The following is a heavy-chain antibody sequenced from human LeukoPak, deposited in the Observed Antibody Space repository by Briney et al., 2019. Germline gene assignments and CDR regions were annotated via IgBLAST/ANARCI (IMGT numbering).Heavy chain of an antibody. CDR3: ARDRGGYCSSTSCYRPEAFDI. D-gene: IGHD2-2*01. CDR2: IYSGGST. Sequence: GGSLRLSCAAFGFAVSTNYMSWFRQAPGKGLEWVSVIYSGGSTYYADSVKGRFTISRDNSKNTLYLQMSSLRAEDTAVYYCARDRGGYCSSTSCYRPEAFDIWGQGTMVTVSS. J-gene: IGHJ3*02. V-gene: IGHV3-66*02. CDR1: GFAVSTNY.